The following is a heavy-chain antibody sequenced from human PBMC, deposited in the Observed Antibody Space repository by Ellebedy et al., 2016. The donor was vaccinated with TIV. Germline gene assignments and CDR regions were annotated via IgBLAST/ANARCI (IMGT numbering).Heavy chain of an antibody. CDR1: GFTFSTYG. Sequence: GGSLRLXXAASGFTFSTYGMHWVRQAPGKGLEWVAVISYDGSNKYYGDSVKGRFTISRDNSKNTLYLQMNSLRAEDTAVYYCARDLMTFDYWGQGTLATVSS. D-gene: IGHD2-8*01. CDR3: ARDLMTFDY. CDR2: ISYDGSNK. V-gene: IGHV3-30*03. J-gene: IGHJ4*02.